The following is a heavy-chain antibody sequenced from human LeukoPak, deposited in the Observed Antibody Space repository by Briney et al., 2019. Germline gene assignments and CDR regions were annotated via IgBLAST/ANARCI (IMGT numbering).Heavy chain of an antibody. CDR2: ISGSGGST. V-gene: IGHV3-23*01. Sequence: PGGSLRLSCAASGFTFSSYAMSWVRQAPGKGLEWVSAISGSGGSTYYADSVKGRFTISRDNSKNTLYLQMNSLRAEDTAVYYCANDNHYYYYMDVWGKGTTVTVSS. J-gene: IGHJ6*03. CDR1: GFTFSSYA. CDR3: ANDNHYYYYMDV.